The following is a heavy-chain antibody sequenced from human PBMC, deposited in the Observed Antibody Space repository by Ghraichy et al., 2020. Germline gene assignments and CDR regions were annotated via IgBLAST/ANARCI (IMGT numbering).Heavy chain of an antibody. CDR1: GFTFSSYS. V-gene: IGHV3-21*01. CDR3: ARVVKGPYEYYYYGMDV. D-gene: IGHD3-10*01. Sequence: GGSLRLSCAASGFTFSSYSMNWVRQAPGKGLEWVSSISSSSSFIYYADSVKGRFTISRDNAKNSLYLQMNSLRAEDTAVYYCARVVKGPYEYYYYGMDVWGQGTTVTVSS. CDR2: ISSSSSFI. J-gene: IGHJ6*02.